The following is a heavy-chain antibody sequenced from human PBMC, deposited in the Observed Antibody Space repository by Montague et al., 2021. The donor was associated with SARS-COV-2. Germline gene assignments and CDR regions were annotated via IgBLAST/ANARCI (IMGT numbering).Heavy chain of an antibody. CDR2: INHSGST. CDR1: GGSFSGYS. D-gene: IGHD2-21*02. Sequence: SETLSLTCAVYGGSFSGYSWSWIRQPPGKGLEWIGEINHSGSTNXNPSLKSRVTISVDTSKNQFSLRLSSVTAADTAVYYCARWSRVVTAIWDLRTSLTSWFDPWGQGTLVTVSS. V-gene: IGHV4-34*01. J-gene: IGHJ5*02. CDR3: ARWSRVVTAIWDLRTSLTSWFDP.